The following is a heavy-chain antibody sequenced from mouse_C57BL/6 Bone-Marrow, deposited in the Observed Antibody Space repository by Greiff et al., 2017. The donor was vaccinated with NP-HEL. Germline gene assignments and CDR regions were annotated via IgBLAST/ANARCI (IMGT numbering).Heavy chain of an antibody. Sequence: DVKLVESGPELVKPGASVKISCKASGYSFTGYYMNWVKQSPEKSLEWIGEINPSTGGTTYNQKFKAKATLTVDKSSSTAYMQLTSLTAEDSAVYYCGNSKRFAYWDRGTVVTVSA. J-gene: IGHJ3*01. CDR1: GYSFTGYY. CDR3: GNSKRFAY. V-gene: IGHV1-42*01. CDR2: INPSTGGT. D-gene: IGHD2-5*01.